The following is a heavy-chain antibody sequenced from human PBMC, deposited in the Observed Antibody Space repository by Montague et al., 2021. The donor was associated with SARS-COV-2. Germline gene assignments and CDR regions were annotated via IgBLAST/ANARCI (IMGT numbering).Heavy chain of an antibody. CDR1: GASFSGYY. D-gene: IGHD3-10*01. V-gene: IGHV4-34*05. CDR3: ARRGSSVWGVTVSDELDY. Sequence: SETLSLTCTVYGASFSGYYWCWSRQPQETGLGWKGEINQSERTSNNSSLTSRVIITVATSKNQFSLKLSSVTAADTAVYYCARRGSSVWGVTVSDELDYWGQGTLVIVSS. J-gene: IGHJ4*02. CDR2: INQSERT.